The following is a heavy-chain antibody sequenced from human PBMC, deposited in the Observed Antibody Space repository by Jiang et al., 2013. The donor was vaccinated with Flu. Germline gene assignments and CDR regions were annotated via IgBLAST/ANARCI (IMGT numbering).Heavy chain of an antibody. D-gene: IGHD3-22*01. CDR3: ARSASSGYYVDY. V-gene: IGHV4-59*01. J-gene: IGHJ4*02. Sequence: GLVKPSETLSLTCTVSGGSISSYYWSWIRQPPGKGLEWIGYIYYSGSTNYSPSLKSRVTISVDTSKNQFSLKLSSVTAADTAVYYCARSASSGYYVDYWGQGTLVTVSS. CDR2: IYYSGST. CDR1: GGSISSYY.